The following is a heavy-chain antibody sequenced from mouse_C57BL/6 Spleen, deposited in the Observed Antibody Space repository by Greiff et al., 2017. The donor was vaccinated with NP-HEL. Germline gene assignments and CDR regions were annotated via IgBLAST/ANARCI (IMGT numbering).Heavy chain of an antibody. V-gene: IGHV5-17*01. D-gene: IGHD2-4*01. CDR2: ISSGSSTI. CDR1: GFTFSDYG. CDR3: ARNGDYAWYFDV. J-gene: IGHJ1*03. Sequence: EVQLVESGGGLVKPGGSLKLSCAASGFTFSDYGMHWVRQAPEKGLAWVAYISSGSSTIYYADTVKGRFTISRDNAKNTLFLQMTSLRSEDTAMYYCARNGDYAWYFDVWGTGTTVTVSS.